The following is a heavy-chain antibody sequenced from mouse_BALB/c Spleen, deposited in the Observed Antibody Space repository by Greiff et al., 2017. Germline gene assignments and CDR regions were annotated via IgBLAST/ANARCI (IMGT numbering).Heavy chain of an antibody. J-gene: IGHJ2*01. D-gene: IGHD1-1*01. CDR1: GYAFSSYW. Sequence: QVHVKQSGAELVRPGSSVKISCKASGYAFSSYWMNWVKQRPGQGLEWIGQIYPGDGDTNYNGKFKGKATLTADKSSSTAYMQLSSLTSEDSAVYFCARYYGSFYYFDYWGQGTTLTVSS. CDR3: ARYYGSFYYFDY. CDR2: IYPGDGDT. V-gene: IGHV1-80*01.